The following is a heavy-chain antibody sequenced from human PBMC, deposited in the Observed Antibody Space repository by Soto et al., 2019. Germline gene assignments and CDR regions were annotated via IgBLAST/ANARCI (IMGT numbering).Heavy chain of an antibody. CDR3: AKGGSGNYLTYYYYYGMDV. Sequence: GSLRLACAASVFSLSNNGMHWVRQAPGKGLEWVAVISYDGNNKYYADSVKGRFTISRDNSKNTMYLEMNNLRAEDTAMYYCAKGGSGNYLTYYYYYGMDVWGQGTTVTVSS. D-gene: IGHD3-22*01. CDR1: VFSLSNNG. J-gene: IGHJ6*02. CDR2: ISYDGNNK. V-gene: IGHV3-30*18.